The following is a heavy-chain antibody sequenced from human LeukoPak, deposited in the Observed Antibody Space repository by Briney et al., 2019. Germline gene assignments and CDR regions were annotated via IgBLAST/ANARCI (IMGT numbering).Heavy chain of an antibody. CDR2: INPYSGGT. CDR1: GYTFTDYH. Sequence: ASVKVSCKASGYTFTDYHIHWVRQAPGQGLEWMGRINPYSGGTHYSQEFQGRVTMTRDTSISTAYMELSSLRSDDTALYYFANQQFASVRAFDYWGQGILVTVSS. D-gene: IGHD3-10*01. CDR3: ANQQFASVRAFDY. J-gene: IGHJ4*02. V-gene: IGHV1-2*06.